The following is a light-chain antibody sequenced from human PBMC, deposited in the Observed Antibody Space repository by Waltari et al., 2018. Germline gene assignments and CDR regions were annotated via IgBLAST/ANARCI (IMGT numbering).Light chain of an antibody. V-gene: IGLV1-44*01. CDR1: SSNIGKNT. Sequence: SVLTQPPSASGTPGQRVTISCSGSSSNIGKNTVNWYQQLPGTAPKLVIYFNDQRPSVVPDRFSGSKSGTSASLAISGLQSEDEADFHCAVWDDSLNGLIFGGGTKLTVL. CDR2: FND. J-gene: IGLJ2*01. CDR3: AVWDDSLNGLI.